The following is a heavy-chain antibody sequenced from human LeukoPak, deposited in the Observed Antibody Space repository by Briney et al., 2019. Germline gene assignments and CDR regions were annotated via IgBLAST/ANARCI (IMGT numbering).Heavy chain of an antibody. CDR2: IYTSGST. Sequence: PSETLSLTCTVSGGSISGYYWSWIRQSAAKGLEWIGRIYTSGSTNYNPSLKSRVTMSVDTSKNQLSLKLSSVTAADTAIYYCARHVTNIYGPFDYWGQGTLVTVSS. V-gene: IGHV4-4*07. D-gene: IGHD3-10*01. J-gene: IGHJ4*02. CDR3: ARHVTNIYGPFDY. CDR1: GGSISGYY.